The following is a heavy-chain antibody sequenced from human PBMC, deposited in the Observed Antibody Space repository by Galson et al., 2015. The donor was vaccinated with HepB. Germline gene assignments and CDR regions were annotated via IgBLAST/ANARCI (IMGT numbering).Heavy chain of an antibody. J-gene: IGHJ4*02. CDR2: INPDSGGT. CDR1: GYTFTGYY. V-gene: IGHV1-2*02. CDR3: ARASPLATYILAF. D-gene: IGHD5-12*01. Sequence: SVKVSCKASGYTFTGYYIHWVRQAPGQGLEWMGWINPDSGGTNYAQKFQGRVTMTRDTSISTAYMELTRLRSDDTAIYYCARASPLATYILAFWGQGTLVTVSS.